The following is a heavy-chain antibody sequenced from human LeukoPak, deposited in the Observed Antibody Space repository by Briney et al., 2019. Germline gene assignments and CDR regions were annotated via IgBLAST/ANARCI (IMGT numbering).Heavy chain of an antibody. V-gene: IGHV3-21*01. CDR2: ISSSSSYI. D-gene: IGHD2-15*01. Sequence: PGGSLRLSCAASGFTFSSYSMNWVRQAPGKGLEWVSSISSSSSYIYYADSVKGRFTISRDNAKNSLYLQMNSLRAEDTAVYYCARGPKEDIVVRRIIPSDYWGQGTLVTVSS. J-gene: IGHJ4*02. CDR3: ARGPKEDIVVRRIIPSDY. CDR1: GFTFSSYS.